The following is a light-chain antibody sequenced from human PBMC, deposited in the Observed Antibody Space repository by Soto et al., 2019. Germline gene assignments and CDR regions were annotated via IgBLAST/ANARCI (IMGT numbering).Light chain of an antibody. J-gene: IGKJ4*01. CDR1: KGISSY. CDR2: AAS. CDR3: QQFKSTPLT. V-gene: IGKV1-9*01. Sequence: HLTQSASPRTTSVRDIVTITCRASKGISSYLAWYQQKPGKAPKLLIYAASTLQSGVPSRFSGSGSGTDFTLIISSLQAEDFAPYYCQQFKSTPLTFGGGTKVDIK.